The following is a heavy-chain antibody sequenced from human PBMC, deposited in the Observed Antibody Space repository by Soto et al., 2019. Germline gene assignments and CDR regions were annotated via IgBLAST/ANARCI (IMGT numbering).Heavy chain of an antibody. Sequence: ASVKVSCKASGYTFTAYYIHWVRQAPGQGLEWMGWINPKSGATNYAQKFQGWVTLTSDTSISTAYMDLTRLKSDDSAVYYCARYAYYYDSSAYLGWFDPWGQGTLVTVSS. CDR2: INPKSGAT. D-gene: IGHD3-22*01. CDR1: GYTFTAYY. V-gene: IGHV1-2*04. J-gene: IGHJ5*02. CDR3: ARYAYYYDSSAYLGWFDP.